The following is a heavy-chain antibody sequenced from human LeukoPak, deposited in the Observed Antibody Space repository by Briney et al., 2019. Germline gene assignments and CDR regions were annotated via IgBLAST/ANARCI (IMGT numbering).Heavy chain of an antibody. CDR1: GGSISNFY. D-gene: IGHD6-19*01. Sequence: SETLSLTCTVSGGSISNFYWTWIRQPPGKGLEWIGYIYYSGSTNYNPSLKSRVTISVDTSKNQFSLKLSSVTAADTAVYYCAGSQGGYSSGWFDYWGQGTLVTVSS. CDR2: IYYSGST. J-gene: IGHJ4*02. V-gene: IGHV4-59*01. CDR3: AGSQGGYSSGWFDY.